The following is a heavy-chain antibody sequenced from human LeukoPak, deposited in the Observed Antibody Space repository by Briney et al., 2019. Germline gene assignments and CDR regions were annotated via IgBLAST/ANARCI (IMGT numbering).Heavy chain of an antibody. CDR3: ARRGGGSWQREYWFDP. Sequence: GESLQISCKGSGYSFTSYWIGWVRQMPGKGLEWMGIIYPGDSDTRYSPSFQGQVTISADKSISTAYLQWSSLKASDTAMYYCARRGGGSWQREYWFDPWGQGTLVTVSS. J-gene: IGHJ5*02. D-gene: IGHD2-15*01. CDR2: IYPGDSDT. CDR1: GYSFTSYW. V-gene: IGHV5-51*01.